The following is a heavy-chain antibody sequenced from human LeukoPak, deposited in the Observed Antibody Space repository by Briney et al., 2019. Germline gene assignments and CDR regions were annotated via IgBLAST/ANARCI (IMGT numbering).Heavy chain of an antibody. CDR1: GGSISSSSYY. CDR2: IYYSGST. V-gene: IGHV4-39*07. Sequence: SETLSLTCTVSGGSISSSSYYWGWIRQPPGKGLEWIGSIYYSGSTYYNPSLKSRVTISVDTSKNQFSLKLSSVTAADTAVYYCARDFSEEIRIAAAGTWPFDPWGQGTLVTVSS. D-gene: IGHD6-13*01. CDR3: ARDFSEEIRIAAAGTWPFDP. J-gene: IGHJ5*02.